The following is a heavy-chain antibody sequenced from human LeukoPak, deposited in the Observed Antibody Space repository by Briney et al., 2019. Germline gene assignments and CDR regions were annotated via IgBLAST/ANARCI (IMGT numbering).Heavy chain of an antibody. V-gene: IGHV3-23*01. D-gene: IGHD3-22*01. Sequence: GGSLRLSCAASGFTFSSYAMSWVRQAPGKGLEWVSYITSSGAAKYYAASVRGRFTLSSDNSDNPLYLQMNSLRAEDTAVYYCAKDRPDYYGSNGHYYKLNGDCWGQGTLVTVSS. CDR3: AKDRPDYYGSNGHYYKLNGDC. CDR1: GFTFSSYA. J-gene: IGHJ4*02. CDR2: ITSSGAAK.